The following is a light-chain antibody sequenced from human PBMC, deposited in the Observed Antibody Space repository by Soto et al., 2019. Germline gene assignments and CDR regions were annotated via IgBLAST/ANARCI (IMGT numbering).Light chain of an antibody. CDR1: QSISRS. V-gene: IGKV1-5*01. CDR2: DAS. Sequence: DIQMTQSPSTLSASVGDRVTITCRASQSISRSLAWYQQKSGKAPKLLIYDASSLESGVPSRFSGSGFGTEFTLTISGLQPDDFAKYYCQQYQSYFLTFGPGTTVDMK. J-gene: IGKJ3*01. CDR3: QQYQSYFLT.